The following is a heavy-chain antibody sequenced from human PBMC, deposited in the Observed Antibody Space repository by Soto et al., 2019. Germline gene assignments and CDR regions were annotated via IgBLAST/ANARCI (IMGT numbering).Heavy chain of an antibody. CDR2: TYNSGST. CDR1: GYSVDTGAYY. Sequence: QVQLQESGPGLVEPSQTLSLTCDVSGYSVDTGAYYWAWIRQHPGKGLEWLGYTYNSGSTSYNPSLKGRGYISTDTSKNQFSLRLTSVTVADTATYFCASYAGGFAYWGQGIQVTVPS. CDR3: ASYAGGFAY. J-gene: IGHJ4*02. V-gene: IGHV4-31*11. D-gene: IGHD1-26*01.